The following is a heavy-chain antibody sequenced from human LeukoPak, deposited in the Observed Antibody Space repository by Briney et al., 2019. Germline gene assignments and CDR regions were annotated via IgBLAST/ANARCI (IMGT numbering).Heavy chain of an antibody. CDR2: INPNSGGT. J-gene: IGHJ4*02. V-gene: IGHV1-2*02. CDR3: ARDYDYYDSSGYYGY. CDR1: GYTFTGYY. Sequence: ASVKVSCKASGYTFTGYYMHWVRQAPGQGLEWMGWINPNSGGTNYAQKFQGRVTMTRDTSISTAYMELSRLRSDDTAVYYCARDYDYYDSSGYYGYWGQGTLVTVSS. D-gene: IGHD3-22*01.